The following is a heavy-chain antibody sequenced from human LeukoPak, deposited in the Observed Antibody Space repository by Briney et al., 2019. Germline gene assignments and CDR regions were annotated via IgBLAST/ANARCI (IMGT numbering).Heavy chain of an antibody. D-gene: IGHD3-22*01. CDR1: GYTFTGYY. CDR2: INPNSGGT. J-gene: IGHJ4*02. CDR3: ASLFYDSSGYYYFDY. Sequence: RASVKVSCKASGYTFTGYYMHWVRQAPGQGLEWMGWINPNSGGTNYAQKFQGRVTMTRDTSISTAYMELSRLRSDDTAVYYCASLFYDSSGYYYFDYWGQGTLVTVSS. V-gene: IGHV1-2*02.